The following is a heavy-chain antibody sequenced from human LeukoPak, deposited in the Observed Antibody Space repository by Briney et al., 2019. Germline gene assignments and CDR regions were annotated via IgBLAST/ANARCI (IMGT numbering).Heavy chain of an antibody. CDR1: GFTFSSYS. CDR3: ARAVVPAATPSWFDP. V-gene: IGHV3-21*01. J-gene: IGHJ5*02. CDR2: ISSSSSYV. Sequence: GGSLRLSCAASGFTFSSYSMNWVRQAPGKGLEWVSSISSSSSYVYYADSVKGRFTISRDNAKNSLYLQMNSLRAEDTAVYYCARAVVPAATPSWFDPWGQGTLVTVSS. D-gene: IGHD2-2*01.